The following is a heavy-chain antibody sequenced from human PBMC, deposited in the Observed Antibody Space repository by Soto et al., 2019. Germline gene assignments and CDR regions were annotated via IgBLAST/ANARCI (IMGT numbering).Heavy chain of an antibody. J-gene: IGHJ4*02. D-gene: IGHD5-18*01. CDR2: IKQDGSEK. CDR3: ATLNSCGSDY. V-gene: IGHV3-7*01. CDR1: GFTFSSYW. Sequence: PGGSLRLSCAASGFTFSSYWMSWVRQAPGKGLEWVANIKQDGSEKYYVDSVKGRFTVSRDNAKSTLYLQMNSLRPEDTAVYYCATLNSCGSDYWGRGTLVTVSS.